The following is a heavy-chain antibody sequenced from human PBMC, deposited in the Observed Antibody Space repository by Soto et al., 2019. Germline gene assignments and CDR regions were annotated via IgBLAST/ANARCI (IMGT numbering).Heavy chain of an antibody. V-gene: IGHV3-23*01. Sequence: PGGSLRLSCAASGFNFISYAMSWVRQAPGKGLEWVSTISGSGDGTYYADSVKGRFTVSRDNSKKTLYLQMNSLRAEDTAIYYCSIYLPGAVRIVPGAIFYCCPIYYGLDDWGQGSLVTVSS. D-gene: IGHD1-26*01. CDR1: GFNFISYA. J-gene: IGHJ6*02. CDR3: SIYLPGAVRIVPGAIFYCCPIYYGLDD. CDR2: ISGSGDGT.